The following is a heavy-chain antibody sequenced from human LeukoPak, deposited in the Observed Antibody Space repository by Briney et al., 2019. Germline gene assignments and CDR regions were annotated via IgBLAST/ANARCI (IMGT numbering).Heavy chain of an antibody. CDR2: IYYSGST. J-gene: IGHJ4*02. CDR1: GGSISSYY. V-gene: IGHV4-59*08. D-gene: IGHD2-21*02. Sequence: SETLSLTCTVSGGSISSYYWSWIRQPPGKGLEWIGYIYYSGSTNYNPSLKSRVTISVDTSKNQFSRKLSSVTAADTAVYYCASLPCGGDCYSGGWGQGTLVTVSS. CDR3: ASLPCGGDCYSGG.